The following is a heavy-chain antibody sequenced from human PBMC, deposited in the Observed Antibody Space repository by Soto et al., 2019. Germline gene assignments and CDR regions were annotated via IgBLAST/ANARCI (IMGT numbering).Heavy chain of an antibody. CDR3: ARDIGFNYVN. J-gene: IGHJ4*02. CDR1: GFNVMSYW. D-gene: IGHD3-16*01. V-gene: IGHV3-7*01. CDR2: IREDGSEI. Sequence: PGWSLRLSCAVSGFNVMSYWMSWVRQAPGKGLEWVASIREDGSEIYYLHSVRGRFSISRDSAGNALHLTMNYLSAEDTGVYFCARDIGFNYVNWGQGNLVTVSS.